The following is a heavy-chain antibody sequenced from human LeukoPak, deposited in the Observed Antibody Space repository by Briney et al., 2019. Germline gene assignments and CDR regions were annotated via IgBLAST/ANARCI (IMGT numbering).Heavy chain of an antibody. J-gene: IGHJ5*02. D-gene: IGHD5-18*01. V-gene: IGHV4-59*01. Sequence: PSETLSLTCTVSGGSISSYYWSWIRQPPGKGLEWIGYIYYSGSTNYNPSLKSRVTTSVDTSKNQFSLKLSSVTAADTAVYYCARRSWIQLQSAFDPWGQGTLVTVSS. CDR1: GGSISSYY. CDR3: ARRSWIQLQSAFDP. CDR2: IYYSGST.